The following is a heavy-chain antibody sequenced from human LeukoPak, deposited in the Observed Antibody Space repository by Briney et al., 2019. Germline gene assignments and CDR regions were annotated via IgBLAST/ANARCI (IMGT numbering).Heavy chain of an antibody. CDR2: IYTSGST. D-gene: IGHD3-10*01. V-gene: IGHV4-4*07. Sequence: PSETLSLTCTVSGGSISSYYWSWIRQPAGKGLEGIGRIYTSGSTNYNPSLKSRVTMSVDTSKNQFSLKLSSVTAADTAVYYCARGPARGVIITLDAFDIWGQGTMVTVSS. J-gene: IGHJ3*02. CDR1: GGSISSYY. CDR3: ARGPARGVIITLDAFDI.